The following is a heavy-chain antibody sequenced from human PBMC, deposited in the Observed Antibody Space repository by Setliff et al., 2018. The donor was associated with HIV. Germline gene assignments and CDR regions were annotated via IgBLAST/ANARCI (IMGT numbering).Heavy chain of an antibody. V-gene: IGHV1-69*10. CDR3: ATLWAVHSDYDRHFEH. Sequence: SVKVSCKASGGTFSNYVITWVRQAPGQGLDWMGGIIPILGEENYAQKFQGRVTITADESTSTAYMELSSLRYDDTAVYFCATLWAVHSDYDRHFEHWGQGTLVTVSS. J-gene: IGHJ4*02. D-gene: IGHD5-12*01. CDR2: IIPILGEE. CDR1: GGTFSNYV.